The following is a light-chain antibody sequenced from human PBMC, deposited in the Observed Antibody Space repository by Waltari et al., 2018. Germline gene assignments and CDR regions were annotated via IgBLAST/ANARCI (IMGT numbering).Light chain of an antibody. CDR3: QQRTNWPLT. J-gene: IGKJ4*01. CDR2: DAS. CDR1: QSVSNF. Sequence: EIVLTQSPATLSLSPGERPTLSCRASQSVSNFLAWYQQKPGQAPRLLIYDASRRAAGIPARFSGSGSGTDFTLTISRLEPEDFAVFYCQQRTNWPLTFGGGTKLEVK. V-gene: IGKV3-11*01.